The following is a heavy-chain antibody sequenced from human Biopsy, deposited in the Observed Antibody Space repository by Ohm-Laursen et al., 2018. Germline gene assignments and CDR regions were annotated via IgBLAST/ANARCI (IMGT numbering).Heavy chain of an antibody. V-gene: IGHV1-2*02. CDR3: ARDIMNRIAGLVARSDVFDV. D-gene: IGHD3-16*01. Sequence: ASVKVSCKGSGYAVNDYFLHWLRQAPGQGPEWMGGISPNSGGKNYAQKFQGRVTMTTDTSTSTVYLELRRLISDDTAVYYCARDIMNRIAGLVARSDVFDVWGQGTLVTVSS. CDR2: ISPNSGGK. J-gene: IGHJ3*01. CDR1: GYAVNDYF.